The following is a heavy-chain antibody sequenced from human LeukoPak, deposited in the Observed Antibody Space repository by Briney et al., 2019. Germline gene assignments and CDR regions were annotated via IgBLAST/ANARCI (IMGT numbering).Heavy chain of an antibody. CDR1: GFTFSSYG. J-gene: IGHJ4*02. V-gene: IGHV3-30*02. D-gene: IGHD3-10*01. CDR3: AKDEGDYGSGGYSS. Sequence: GGSLRLSCAASGFTFSSYGMHWVRQAPGKGLEWVAFIRYDGSNKYYADSVKGRFTISRDNSKNTLYLQMNSLRAEDTAVYYCAKDEGDYGSGGYSSWGQGTLVTVSS. CDR2: IRYDGSNK.